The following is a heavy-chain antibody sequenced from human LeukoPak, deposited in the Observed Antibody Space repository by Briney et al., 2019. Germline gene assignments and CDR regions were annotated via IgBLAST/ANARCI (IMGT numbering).Heavy chain of an antibody. D-gene: IGHD3-10*01. Sequence: GASVKVSCKASGYTFTGYYMHWVRQAPGQGLEWMGWINPNSGGTNYAQKFQGRVTMTRDTSISTAYMELSRLRSDDTAVYYCARAISGSGSYVPPPAKYYYYYYMDVWGKGATVTISS. CDR3: ARAISGSGSYVPPPAKYYYYYYMDV. CDR1: GYTFTGYY. J-gene: IGHJ6*03. V-gene: IGHV1-2*02. CDR2: INPNSGGT.